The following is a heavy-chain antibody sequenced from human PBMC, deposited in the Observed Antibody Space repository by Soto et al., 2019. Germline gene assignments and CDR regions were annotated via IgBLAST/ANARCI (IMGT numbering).Heavy chain of an antibody. CDR2: ISTSGAAT. CDR3: AKGGTMSCFDY. Sequence: EVQLLESGGGLVQPGGSLRLSCAASGFTFSSYAMSWVRQAPGKGLEWVSGISTSGAATYDADSVKGRFTISRDNSKNTLYLQMNSLRDEDTAVYYCAKGGTMSCFDYWGQGSLVTVSS. CDR1: GFTFSSYA. D-gene: IGHD3-22*01. J-gene: IGHJ4*02. V-gene: IGHV3-23*01.